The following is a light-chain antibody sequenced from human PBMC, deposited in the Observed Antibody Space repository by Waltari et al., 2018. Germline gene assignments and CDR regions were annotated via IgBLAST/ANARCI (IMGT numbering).Light chain of an antibody. CDR1: SLRSYY. CDR3: HSRDASGVGGS. J-gene: IGLJ2*01. Sequence: SSELTQDPAVSVAMGQTVRITCQGDSLRSYYASWYQQRPGQAPILVMYDKNNRPSGVPDRVSGSSSDNTASLTITGAQAEDEASYYCHSRDASGVGGSFGGGTKLTVL. V-gene: IGLV3-19*01. CDR2: DKN.